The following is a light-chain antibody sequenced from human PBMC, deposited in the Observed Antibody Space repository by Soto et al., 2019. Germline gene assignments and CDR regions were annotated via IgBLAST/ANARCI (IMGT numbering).Light chain of an antibody. CDR3: QQYDTSPFT. CDR2: GAS. Sequence: EFVLTQSPGTLSLSPGERATLSSRTSQSVSSSYFAWYQQRPGQAPRLLIYGASTRATGVPDRFSCSGSGTDFTLTISRLEPEDFAVYYCQQYDTSPFTFGQGTKLEIK. CDR1: QSVSSSY. V-gene: IGKV3-20*01. J-gene: IGKJ2*01.